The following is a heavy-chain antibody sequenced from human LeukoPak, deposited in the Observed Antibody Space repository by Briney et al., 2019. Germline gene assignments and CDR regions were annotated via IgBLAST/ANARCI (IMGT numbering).Heavy chain of an antibody. CDR2: MNPNRGNA. V-gene: IGHV1-8*03. J-gene: IGHJ6*03. CDR3: ASSARAVTTGYYYYMDV. CDR1: GYTFTSDD. Sequence: ASVKFYCKASGYTFTSDDINWARHATGQGLGWRGWMNPNRGNAGYAQKFQGRVTITRNTSIITAYMELSSLRSGDTAVYYCASSARAVTTGYYYYMDVWGKGTTVTVSS. D-gene: IGHD4-11*01.